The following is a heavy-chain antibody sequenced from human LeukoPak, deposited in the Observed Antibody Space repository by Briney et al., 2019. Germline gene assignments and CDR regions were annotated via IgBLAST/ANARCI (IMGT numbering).Heavy chain of an antibody. D-gene: IGHD3-10*01. J-gene: IGHJ4*02. CDR3: ARRDYYGSGSPSYYFDY. V-gene: IGHV5-51*01. CDR1: GYSFTSYW. CDR2: IYPGDSDT. Sequence: GESLKISCKGSGYSFTSYWIGWVRQMPGKGLEWMGIIYPGDSDTRYSPSFQGQVTISADKSISTAYPQWSSLKASDTAKYYCARRDYYGSGSPSYYFDYWGQGTLVTVSS.